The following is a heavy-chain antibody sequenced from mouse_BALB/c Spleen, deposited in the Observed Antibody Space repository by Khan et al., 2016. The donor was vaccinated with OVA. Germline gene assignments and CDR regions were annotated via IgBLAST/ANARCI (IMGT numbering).Heavy chain of an antibody. J-gene: IGHJ3*01. D-gene: IGHD4-1*01. V-gene: IGHV1S136*01. CDR2: INPDNAGT. Sequence: VQLQQSGPELVEPGASVKMSCKASGYTFTNYVIHWVKQRPGQGLEWIGYINPDNAGTRYNEKFKGKATLTSAISSTSAYMELLSLTSEDSAFAYVAREASTWDFAFPYWGQGTLVTVSA. CDR3: AREASTWDFAFPY. CDR1: GYTFTNYV.